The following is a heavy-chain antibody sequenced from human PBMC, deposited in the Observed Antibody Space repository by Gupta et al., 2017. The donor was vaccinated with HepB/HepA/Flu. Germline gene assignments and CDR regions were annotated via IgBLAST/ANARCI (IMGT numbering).Heavy chain of an antibody. CDR3: SRGRGYGSGVGS. J-gene: IGHJ5*02. Sequence: QVQLVQSGAEVKTPGASVKVSCTASGYTFTDYYMHWVRQAPGQGLEWMGWINRNRGGTDYAQKFQGRVTMTRDTSITTEYLELSRLTSDDMAVYYCSRGRGYGSGVGSWGQGTLFIVSS. V-gene: IGHV1-2*02. CDR1: GYTFTDYY. CDR2: INRNRGGT. D-gene: IGHD3-10*01.